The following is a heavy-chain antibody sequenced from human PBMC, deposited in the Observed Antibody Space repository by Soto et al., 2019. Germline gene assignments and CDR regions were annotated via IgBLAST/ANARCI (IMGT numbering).Heavy chain of an antibody. CDR3: ARDLLGGDYYMDV. Sequence: PGGSLRLSCAASGFTFSSYSMNWVRQAPGKGLEWVSYISSSSSTIYYADSVKGRFTISRDNAKNSLYLQMNSLSAQDTAVYYCARDLLGGDYYMDVWGKGTTVTVSS. CDR1: GFTFSSYS. J-gene: IGHJ6*03. V-gene: IGHV3-48*01. D-gene: IGHD2-15*01. CDR2: ISSSSSTI.